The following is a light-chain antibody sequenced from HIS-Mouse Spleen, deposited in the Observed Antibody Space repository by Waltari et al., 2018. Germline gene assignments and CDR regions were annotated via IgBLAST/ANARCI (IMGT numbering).Light chain of an antibody. V-gene: IGLV1-40*01. J-gene: IGLJ1*01. Sequence: QSVLTQPPSVSGAPGQRVTISCTGSSSNIGAGYDVHWYQPLPGTAPKLLIYGNSTRRSGVPDRFAGSKSGTSASLAITGLQAEDEADYYGQSYDSSLSGYVVGTGTKVTVL. CDR1: SSNIGAGYD. CDR2: GNS. CDR3: QSYDSSLSGYV.